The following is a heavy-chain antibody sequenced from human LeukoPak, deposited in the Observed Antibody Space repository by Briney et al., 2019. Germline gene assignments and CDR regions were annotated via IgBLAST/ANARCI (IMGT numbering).Heavy chain of an antibody. D-gene: IGHD3-22*01. CDR1: GFTFSSHW. Sequence: PGGSLRLSCVASGFTFSSHWMHWVRQAPGKGLEWVSSISSSSSYIYYADSVKGRFTISRDNAKNSLYLQMNSLRAEDTAVYYCASLQYYYDSSGYFDYWGQGTLVTVSS. CDR3: ASLQYYYDSSGYFDY. CDR2: ISSSSSYI. J-gene: IGHJ4*02. V-gene: IGHV3-21*01.